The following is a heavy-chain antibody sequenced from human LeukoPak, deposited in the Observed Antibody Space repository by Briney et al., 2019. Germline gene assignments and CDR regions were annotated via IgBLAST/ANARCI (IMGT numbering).Heavy chain of an antibody. Sequence: GGSLRLSCAASGFTFDDYAMHWVRQAPGKGLEWVSGISWNSGSIGYADSVKGRFTISRDNSKNTLYLQMNSLRAEDTAVYYCAKDEVFSSAWYFDYWGQGTLVTVSS. J-gene: IGHJ4*02. CDR2: ISWNSGSI. CDR1: GFTFDDYA. CDR3: AKDEVFSSAWYFDY. D-gene: IGHD6-19*01. V-gene: IGHV3-9*01.